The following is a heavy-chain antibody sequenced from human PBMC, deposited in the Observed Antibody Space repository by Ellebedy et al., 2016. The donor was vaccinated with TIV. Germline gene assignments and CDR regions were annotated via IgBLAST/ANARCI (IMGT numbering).Heavy chain of an antibody. CDR2: IYYSGST. CDR1: GGSISSYY. D-gene: IGHD3-9*01. V-gene: IGHV4-59*06. J-gene: IGHJ4*02. CDR3: ASTKVRLWKHDYDILTGPDY. Sequence: SETLSLXCTVSGGSISSYYWSWIRQPPGKGLEWIGYIYYSGSTYYNPSLKSRVTISVDTSKNQFSLKLSSVTAADTAVYYCASTKVRLWKHDYDILTGPDYWGQGTLVTVSS.